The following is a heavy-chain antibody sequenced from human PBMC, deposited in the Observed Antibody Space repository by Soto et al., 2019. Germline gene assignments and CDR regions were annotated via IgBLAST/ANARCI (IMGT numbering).Heavy chain of an antibody. J-gene: IGHJ4*02. CDR3: ARIRQWLVPDY. CDR2: IDWDDDK. CDR1: GFSLSTSGMR. Sequence: SGPTLVNPTQTLTLTCTFSGFSLSTSGMRVSWIRQPPGKALEWLARIDWDDDKFYSTSLKTRLTISKDTSKNQVVLTMTNMDPVDTATYHCARIRQWLVPDYWGQGTLVTVSS. V-gene: IGHV2-70*04. D-gene: IGHD6-19*01.